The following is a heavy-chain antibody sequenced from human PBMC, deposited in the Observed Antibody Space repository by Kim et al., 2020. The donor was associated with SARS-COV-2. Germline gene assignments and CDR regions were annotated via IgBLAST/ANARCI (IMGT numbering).Heavy chain of an antibody. CDR2: IYYSGST. CDR1: GGSISSYY. J-gene: IGHJ6*03. CDR3: ARGGYCSSTSCPPALRGYYYMDV. D-gene: IGHD2-2*01. V-gene: IGHV4-59*08. Sequence: SETLSLTCTVSGGSISSYYWSWIRQPPGKGLEWIGYIYYSGSTNYNPSLKSRVTISVDTSKNQFSLKLSSVTAADTAVYYCARGGYCSSTSCPPALRGYYYMDVWGKGTTVTVSS.